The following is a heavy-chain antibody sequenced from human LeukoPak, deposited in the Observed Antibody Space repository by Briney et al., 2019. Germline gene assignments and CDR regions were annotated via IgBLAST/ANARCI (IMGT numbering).Heavy chain of an antibody. D-gene: IGHD4-17*01. J-gene: IGHJ4*02. Sequence: PGGSLRLSCAASGFTFSSYSMNWVRQAPGKELEWVSSISSSSSYIYYADSVKGRFTISRDNAKNSLYLQMNSLRAEDTAVYYCALGDYGAPFDYWGQGILVTVSS. CDR2: ISSSSSYI. CDR3: ALGDYGAPFDY. V-gene: IGHV3-21*01. CDR1: GFTFSSYS.